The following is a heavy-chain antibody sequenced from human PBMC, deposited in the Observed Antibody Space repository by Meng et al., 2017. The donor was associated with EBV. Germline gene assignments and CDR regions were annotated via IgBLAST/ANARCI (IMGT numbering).Heavy chain of an antibody. J-gene: IGHJ4*02. V-gene: IGHV1-69*01. Sequence: QGQLQPSGAEVKKPGSSVKVSCRTSGGTFRSDAVSWVRQAPGQGLEWMGGLIPMSGAPHYAQKFRDRVTIIADESTSTHSMELNNLRFEDTAMYYCASESGRGFTPDYWGQGTLVTVSS. CDR1: GGTFRSDA. CDR3: ASESGRGFTPDY. CDR2: LIPMSGAP. D-gene: IGHD3-10*01.